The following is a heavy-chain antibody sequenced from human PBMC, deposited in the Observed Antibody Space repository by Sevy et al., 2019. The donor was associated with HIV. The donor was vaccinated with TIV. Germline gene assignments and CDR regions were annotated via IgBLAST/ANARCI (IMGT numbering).Heavy chain of an antibody. J-gene: IGHJ5*02. CDR1: GFTFSEYG. D-gene: IGHD3-10*01. Sequence: GGSLRLSCVASGFTFSEYGMHGVRQAPGKGLEWVAVISHDGRNNKYNADSVKGRFTISRDNSKNTLYLQMNSLRAEDTAIYYCARDRGEILRSAFKSWGQGTRVTVSS. CDR3: ARDRGEILRSAFKS. V-gene: IGHV3-33*08. CDR2: ISHDGRNNK.